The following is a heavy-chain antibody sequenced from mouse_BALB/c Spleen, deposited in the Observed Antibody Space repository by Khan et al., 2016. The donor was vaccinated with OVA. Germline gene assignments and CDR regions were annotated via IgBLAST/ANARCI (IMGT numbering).Heavy chain of an antibody. V-gene: IGHV1-4*01. D-gene: IGHD2-14*01. CDR3: VRDGAYHRNDGWFAY. CDR2: TNPSNGYT. CDR1: GYTFTSYT. Sequence: VELVESGAELARPGASVKMSCKASGYTFTSYTIHWIKERPGQGLEWIGYTNPSNGYTNYNQRFKDKATLPTDKSSTTAYLQLSSLTSDDSAVYNGVRDGAYHRNDGWFAYWGQGTLVTVSA. J-gene: IGHJ3*01.